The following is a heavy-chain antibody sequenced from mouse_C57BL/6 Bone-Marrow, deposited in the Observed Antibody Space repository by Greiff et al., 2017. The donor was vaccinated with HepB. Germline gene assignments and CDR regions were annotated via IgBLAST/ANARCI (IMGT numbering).Heavy chain of an antibody. CDR1: GYTFTSYW. V-gene: IGHV1-52*01. CDR2: IDPSDSET. CDR3: ASSYYGSSYNYFDY. Sequence: QVQLQQPGAELVRPGSSVKLSCKASGYTFTSYWMHWVKQRPIQGLEWIGNIDPSDSETHYNQKFKDKATLTVDKSSSTAYMQLSSLTSEDSAVYYCASSYYGSSYNYFDYWGQGTTLTVSS. D-gene: IGHD1-1*01. J-gene: IGHJ2*01.